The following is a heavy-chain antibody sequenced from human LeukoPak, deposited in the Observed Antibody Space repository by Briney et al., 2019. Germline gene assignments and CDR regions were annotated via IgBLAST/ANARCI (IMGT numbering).Heavy chain of an antibody. CDR1: GYIFTNYG. D-gene: IGHD3-16*02. Sequence: ASVKVSCKASGYIFTNYGISWVRQAPGQGLEWMGWISTYNGNTNYAQKLQGRVTMTTDTSTSTAYMELRSLRSDDTAVYYCARYTYRVGPEGPWGQGTLVTVSS. V-gene: IGHV1-18*01. CDR2: ISTYNGNT. J-gene: IGHJ5*02. CDR3: ARYTYRVGPEGP.